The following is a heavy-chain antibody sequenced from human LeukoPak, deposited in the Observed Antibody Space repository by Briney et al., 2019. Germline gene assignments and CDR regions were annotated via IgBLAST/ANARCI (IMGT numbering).Heavy chain of an antibody. Sequence: VASVKVSCKASGYTFTRSGISWVRQAPGQGLEWMGWISAYNGNTNYAQKLQGRVTMTTDTSTSTAYMEMRSLRPDDTAVYYCARDLDDYVWGCPYGQTNFDYWGQGTLVTVSS. D-gene: IGHD3-16*01. CDR2: ISAYNGNT. J-gene: IGHJ4*02. V-gene: IGHV1-18*01. CDR1: GYTFTRSG. CDR3: ARDLDDYVWGCPYGQTNFDY.